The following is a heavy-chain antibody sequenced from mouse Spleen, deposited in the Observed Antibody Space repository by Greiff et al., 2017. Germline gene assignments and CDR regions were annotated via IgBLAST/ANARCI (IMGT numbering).Heavy chain of an antibody. D-gene: IGHD3-2*01. CDR2: IYPGSGNT. CDR1: GYTFTDYY. Sequence: QVQLQQSGAELVRPGASVKLSCKASGYTFTDYYINWVKQRPGQGLEWIARIYPGSGNTYYNEKFKGKATLTAEKSSSTAYMQLSSLTSEDTAVYYCNEALDSSGYWFAYWGQGTLVTVSA. J-gene: IGHJ3*01. V-gene: IGHV1-76*01. CDR3: NEALDSSGYWFAY.